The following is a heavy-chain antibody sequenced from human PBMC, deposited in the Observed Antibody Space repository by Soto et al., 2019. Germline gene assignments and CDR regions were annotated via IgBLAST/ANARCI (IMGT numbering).Heavy chain of an antibody. J-gene: IGHJ4*02. V-gene: IGHV1-8*01. CDR3: ARRAETNGWNGFGADKYYFDF. CDR2: MNPNTGNS. CDR1: GYTFTSYG. D-gene: IGHD1-1*01. Sequence: ASVKVSCKAPGYTFTSYGIYWVRQATGQGLEWMGWMNPNTGNSGYAQKFQGRVTMTSDTSISTAHMELSSLRSEDTAVYYCARRAETNGWNGFGADKYYFDFWGQGTLVTVS.